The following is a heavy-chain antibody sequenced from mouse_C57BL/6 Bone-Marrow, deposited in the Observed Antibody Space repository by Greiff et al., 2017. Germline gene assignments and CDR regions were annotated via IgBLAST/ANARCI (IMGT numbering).Heavy chain of an antibody. V-gene: IGHV2-9-1*01. Sequence: VKLVESGPGLVAPSQSLSITCTVSGFSLTSYAISWVRQPPGKGLEWLGVIWTGGGTNYNSALKSRLSISKDNSKSQVFLKMNSLQTDDTARYYCARNSNYYGSSYGYFDVWGTGTTVTVSS. J-gene: IGHJ1*03. CDR2: IWTGGGT. D-gene: IGHD1-1*01. CDR1: GFSLTSYA. CDR3: ARNSNYYGSSYGYFDV.